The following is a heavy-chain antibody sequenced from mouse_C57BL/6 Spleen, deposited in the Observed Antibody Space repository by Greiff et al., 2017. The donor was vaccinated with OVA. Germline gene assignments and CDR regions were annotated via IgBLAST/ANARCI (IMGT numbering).Heavy chain of an antibody. J-gene: IGHJ1*03. D-gene: IGHD2-1*01. Sequence: VQLQQSGPELVKPGASVKIPRKASGYTFTDYNMDWVKQSHGKSLEWIGDINPNNGGTIYNQKFKGKATLTVDKSSSTAYMELRSLTSEDTAVYYCARRDYGNSWYFDVWGTGTTVTVSS. CDR1: GYTFTDYN. V-gene: IGHV1-18*01. CDR3: ARRDYGNSWYFDV. CDR2: INPNNGGT.